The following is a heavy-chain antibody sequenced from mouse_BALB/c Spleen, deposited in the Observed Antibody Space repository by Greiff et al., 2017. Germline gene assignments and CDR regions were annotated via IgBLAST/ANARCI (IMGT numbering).Heavy chain of an antibody. CDR1: GYTFTDYE. CDR3: TNYRYEDY. J-gene: IGHJ2*01. Sequence: QVHVKQSGAELVRPGASVTLSCKASGYTFTDYEMHWVKQTPVHGLEWIGAIDPETGGTAYNQKFKGKATLTADKSSSTAYMELRSLTSEDSAVYYCTNYRYEDYWGQGTTLTVSS. CDR2: IDPETGGT. V-gene: IGHV1-15*01. D-gene: IGHD2-14*01.